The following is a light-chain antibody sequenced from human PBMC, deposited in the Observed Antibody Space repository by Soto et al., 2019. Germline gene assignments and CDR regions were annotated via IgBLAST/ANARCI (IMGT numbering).Light chain of an antibody. Sequence: DIQMTQSPSTLSASVGDRVTITCRASQSISIWLAWYQHKPGKAPKLLIYNAFTSESGVPSRFSGSGSGTEFTLTISSLQPGDFATYYCQQYINYPLTFGGGTNVEI. CDR3: QQYINYPLT. J-gene: IGKJ4*01. V-gene: IGKV1-5*01. CDR2: NAF. CDR1: QSISIW.